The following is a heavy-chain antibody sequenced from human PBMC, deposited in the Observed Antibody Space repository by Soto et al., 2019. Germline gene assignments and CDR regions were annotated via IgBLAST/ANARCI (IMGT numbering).Heavy chain of an antibody. V-gene: IGHV1-46*01. J-gene: IGHJ6*02. CDR2: INPSGGST. CDR3: ARDLGPISGEQGDYYYYGMDV. Sequence: ASVKVSCKASGYTFTSYYMHWVRQAPGQGLEWMGIINPSGGSTSYAQKFQGRVTMTRDTSTSTVYMELSSRRSEDTAVYYCARDLGPISGEQGDYYYYGMDVWGQGTTVTVSS. D-gene: IGHD3-10*01. CDR1: GYTFTSYY.